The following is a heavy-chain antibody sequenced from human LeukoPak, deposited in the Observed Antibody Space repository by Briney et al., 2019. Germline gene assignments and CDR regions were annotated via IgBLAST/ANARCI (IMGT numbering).Heavy chain of an antibody. CDR3: AKVVDGDYGSFIDY. D-gene: IGHD4-17*01. CDR1: GFSFNTYA. V-gene: IGHV3-23*01. J-gene: IGHJ4*02. CDR2: ISNTGGST. Sequence: SGGSLRLSCAASGFSFNTYAMSWVRQAPGKGLEWVSAISNTGGSTYYADSVKGRFTISRDNSKNTLYLQMNSLRAEDTAVYYCAKVVDGDYGSFIDYWGQGTLVTVSS.